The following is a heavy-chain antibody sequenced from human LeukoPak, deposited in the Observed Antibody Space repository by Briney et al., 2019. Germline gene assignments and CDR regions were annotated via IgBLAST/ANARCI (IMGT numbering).Heavy chain of an antibody. J-gene: IGHJ5*02. CDR2: IDSSRIT. V-gene: IGHV4-4*09. CDR3: ARHRFHSGGPLFDP. CDR1: GGSVTMYD. D-gene: IGHD3-16*02. Sequence: PSETLSLTCTVSGGSVTMYDWSWLRQPPGKGLEWIGYIDSSRITNYNPSLKSRITISVDMSKSPISLILTSVTAADTAVYYCARHRFHSGGPLFDPWGQGTLVTVSS.